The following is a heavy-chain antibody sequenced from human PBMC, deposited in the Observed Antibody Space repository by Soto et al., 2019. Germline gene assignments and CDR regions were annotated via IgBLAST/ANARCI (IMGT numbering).Heavy chain of an antibody. CDR1: GLTFSSYW. CDR3: ARVWSDYYDSSGLDY. Sequence: VGSLRLSCAASGLTFSSYWMSWVRKAPGKGLEWVANIKQDGSEKYYVDSVKGRFTISRDNAKNSLYLQMNSLRAEDTAVYYCARVWSDYYDSSGLDYWGQGTLVTVSS. J-gene: IGHJ4*02. D-gene: IGHD3-22*01. V-gene: IGHV3-7*01. CDR2: IKQDGSEK.